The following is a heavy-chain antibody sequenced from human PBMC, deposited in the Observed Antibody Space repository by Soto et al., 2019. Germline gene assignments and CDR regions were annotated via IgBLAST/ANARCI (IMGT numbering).Heavy chain of an antibody. CDR2: IIPILGIA. D-gene: IGHD5-12*01. Sequence: SVRSPARHLDTPSPATICTGCDRPPGQGLEWMGRIIPILGIANYAQKFQGRVTITADKSTSTAYMELSSLRSEDTAVYYCVIVATTVYFDYWGQGTLVTVSS. CDR3: VIVATTVYFDY. V-gene: IGHV1-69*02. J-gene: IGHJ4*02. CDR1: DTPSPAT.